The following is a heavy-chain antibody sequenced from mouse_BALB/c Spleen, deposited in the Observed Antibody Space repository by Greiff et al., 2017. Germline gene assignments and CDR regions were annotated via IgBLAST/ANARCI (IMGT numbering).Heavy chain of an antibody. CDR2: ISYDGSN. J-gene: IGHJ4*01. CDR1: GYSITSGYY. Sequence: DVHLVESGPGLVKPSQSLSLTCSVTGYSITSGYYWNWIRQFPGNKLEWMGYISYDGSNNYNPSLKNRISITRDTSKNQFFLKLNSVTTEDTATYYCARRVYYGNYGVYAMDYWGQGTSVTVSS. D-gene: IGHD2-1*01. CDR3: ARRVYYGNYGVYAMDY. V-gene: IGHV3-6*02.